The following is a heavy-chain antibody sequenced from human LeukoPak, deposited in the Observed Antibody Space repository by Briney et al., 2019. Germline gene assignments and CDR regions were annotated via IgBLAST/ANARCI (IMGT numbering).Heavy chain of an antibody. CDR2: INHNGNVN. V-gene: IGHV3-7*03. J-gene: IGHJ6*02. CDR1: GFTFSRHW. Sequence: GGSLRLSCAASGFTFSRHWMYWVRQAPGKGLEWVASINHNGNVNYYVDSVKGRFTISRDNAKNSLYLQMSNLRAEDTAVYFCARGGGLDVWGQGATVTVSS. D-gene: IGHD3-16*01. CDR3: ARGGGLDV.